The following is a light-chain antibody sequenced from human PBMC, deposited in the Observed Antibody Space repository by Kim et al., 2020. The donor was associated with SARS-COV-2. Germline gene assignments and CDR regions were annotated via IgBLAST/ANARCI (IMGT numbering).Light chain of an antibody. V-gene: IGLV2-8*01. Sequence: QSALTQPPSASGSPGQSVTIPCTGTSSDVGGYNYVSWYQQHPGKVPKLMIYEVSKRPSGVPDRFSGSKSGNTASLTVSGLQAEDEADYYCSSYAGSSNSVFGGGTQLTVL. CDR1: SSDVGGYNY. CDR2: EVS. J-gene: IGLJ2*01. CDR3: SSYAGSSNSV.